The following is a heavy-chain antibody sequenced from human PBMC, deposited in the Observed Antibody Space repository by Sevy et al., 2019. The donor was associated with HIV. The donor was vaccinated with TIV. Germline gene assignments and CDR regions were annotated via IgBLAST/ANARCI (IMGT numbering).Heavy chain of an antibody. CDR1: GFTFNTYM. CDR3: ARPYGSGSWEAFDI. CDR2: ISSSSNYI. J-gene: IGHJ3*02. Sequence: GGSLRLSCAASGFTFNTYMMNWVRQAPGKGLEWVASISSSSNYIYYADSLKGRFTISRDNAKNSLYLQMNGLRADETALYYCARPYGSGSWEAFDIWGQGTMVTVSS. D-gene: IGHD3-10*01. V-gene: IGHV3-21*01.